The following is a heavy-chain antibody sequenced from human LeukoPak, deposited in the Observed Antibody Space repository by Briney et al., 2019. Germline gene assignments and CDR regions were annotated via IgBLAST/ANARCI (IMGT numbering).Heavy chain of an antibody. J-gene: IGHJ6*02. CDR2: IYYSGNT. D-gene: IGHD2-2*01. CDR1: GGSISSSY. CDR3: ARDRIVVVPAAISMRYYYGMDV. Sequence: PSETLSLTCTVSGGSISSSYWSWIRQPPGKGLEWIGFIYYSGNTHYNPSLKSRVTISVDTSKNQFSLKLSSVTAADTAVYYCARDRIVVVPAAISMRYYYGMDVWGQGTTVTVSS. V-gene: IGHV4-59*01.